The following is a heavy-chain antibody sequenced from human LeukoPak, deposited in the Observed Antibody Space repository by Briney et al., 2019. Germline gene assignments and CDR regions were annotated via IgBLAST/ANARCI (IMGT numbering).Heavy chain of an antibody. CDR1: GFTFSDSY. CDR3: AKEGGDWGEGYFDY. D-gene: IGHD7-27*01. Sequence: GGSLGLSCAASGFTFSDSYMSWIRQVPGKGLEWISYTISRDNAKNSLYLQMNSLRAEDTAVYYCAKEGGDWGEGYFDYWGQGTLVTVSS. J-gene: IGHJ4*02. V-gene: IGHV3-11*01.